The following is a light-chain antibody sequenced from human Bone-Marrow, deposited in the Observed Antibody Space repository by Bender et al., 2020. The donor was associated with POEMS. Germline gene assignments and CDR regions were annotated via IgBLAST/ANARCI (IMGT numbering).Light chain of an antibody. V-gene: IGLV3-1*01. J-gene: IGLJ2*01. CDR2: QDS. CDR3: QAWDTTAAV. CDR1: TLRDKY. Sequence: SYALTQPPSVAASPGQPAIIICFGDTLRDKYVSWYLHKPRQPPLLFIYQDSHRPAGIQIRFSGSSSGTTATLTVSGTQAMDEDDYYCQAWDTTAAVFGGGTKLTVL.